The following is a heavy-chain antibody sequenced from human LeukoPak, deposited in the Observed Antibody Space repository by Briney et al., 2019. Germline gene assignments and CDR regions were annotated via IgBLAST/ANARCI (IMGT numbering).Heavy chain of an antibody. CDR2: IYYSGST. CDR1: GGSISSGDYY. CDR3: ARDRSESGSKELRYLDY. D-gene: IGHD1-7*01. V-gene: IGHV4-30-4*01. J-gene: IGHJ4*02. Sequence: SQTLSLTCTVSGGSISSGDYYWSWIRQPPGKGLEWIGYIYYSGSTYHNPSLKSRVTISVDTSKNQFSLKLSSVTAADTAVYYCARDRSESGSKELRYLDYWGQGTLVTVSS.